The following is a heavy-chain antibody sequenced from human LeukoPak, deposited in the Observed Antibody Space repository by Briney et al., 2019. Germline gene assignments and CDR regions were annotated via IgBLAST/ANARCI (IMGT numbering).Heavy chain of an antibody. Sequence: GGSLRPSCAASGFTVSSNYMSWVRQAPGKGLEWVSVIYSGGSRYYADSVKGRFTISRDNYNNTLYLQMNSLRAEDTAVYYCGGARFYYYYYGMDVWGEGTTVTVSS. J-gene: IGHJ6*04. CDR3: GGARFYYYYYGMDV. D-gene: IGHD3-16*01. V-gene: IGHV3-53*01. CDR2: IYSGGSR. CDR1: GFTVSSNY.